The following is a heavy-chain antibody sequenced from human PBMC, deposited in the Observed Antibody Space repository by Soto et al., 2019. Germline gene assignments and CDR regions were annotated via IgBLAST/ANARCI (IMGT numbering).Heavy chain of an antibody. CDR3: ARAEVAARPFDY. J-gene: IGHJ4*02. V-gene: IGHV1-69*06. CDR2: IIPIFGTA. Sequence: QVQLVQSGAEVKKPGSSVKVSCKASGGTFSSYAISWVRQAPGPGLEWMGGIIPIFGTANYAQKFQGRVTITADKSTSTAYMELSILRSEDTAVYYCARAEVAARPFDYWGQGTLVTVSS. D-gene: IGHD6-6*01. CDR1: GGTFSSYA.